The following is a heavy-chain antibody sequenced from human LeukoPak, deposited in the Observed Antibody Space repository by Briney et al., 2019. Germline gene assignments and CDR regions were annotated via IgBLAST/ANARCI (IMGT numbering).Heavy chain of an antibody. Sequence: WASVKVSCKASGYTFTGYYMHWVRQAPGQGLEWMGIINPSGGSTSYAQKFQGRVTMTRDMSTSTVYMELSSLRSEDTAVYYCARDLGGSGSYPMNWGQGTLVTVSS. J-gene: IGHJ4*02. CDR2: INPSGGST. D-gene: IGHD1-26*01. CDR1: GYTFTGYY. V-gene: IGHV1-46*01. CDR3: ARDLGGSGSYPMN.